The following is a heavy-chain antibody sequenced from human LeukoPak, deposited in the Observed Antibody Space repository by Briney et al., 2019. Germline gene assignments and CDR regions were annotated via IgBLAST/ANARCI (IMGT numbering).Heavy chain of an antibody. Sequence: QPGGSVSLSCAASGFTLSRYWMTWVRQAPGKGLEWVANIKQDGSEKYYVVSVKGRYTISRDNAKHSLYLQINSLRAEDTAVYYCASCRWSSSWYFDYWGQGTLVTVSS. CDR3: ASCRWSSSWYFDY. CDR1: GFTLSRYW. D-gene: IGHD6-13*01. V-gene: IGHV3-7*01. CDR2: IKQDGSEK. J-gene: IGHJ4*02.